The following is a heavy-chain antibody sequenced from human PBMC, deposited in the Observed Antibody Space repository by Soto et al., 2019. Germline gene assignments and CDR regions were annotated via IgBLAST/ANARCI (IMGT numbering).Heavy chain of an antibody. CDR3: AKIKGAAADPFPYYYYGMDV. Sequence: GGSLRLSCAASGFTFSSYGMHWVRQAPGKGLEWVAVISYDGSNKYYADSVKGRFTISRDNSKNTLYLQMNSLRAEDTAVYYCAKIKGAAADPFPYYYYGMDVWGQGTTVTVSS. CDR2: ISYDGSNK. V-gene: IGHV3-30*18. CDR1: GFTFSSYG. D-gene: IGHD6-13*01. J-gene: IGHJ6*02.